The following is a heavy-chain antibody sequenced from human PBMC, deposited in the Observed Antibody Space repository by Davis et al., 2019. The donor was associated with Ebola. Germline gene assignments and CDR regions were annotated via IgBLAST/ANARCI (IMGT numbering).Heavy chain of an antibody. J-gene: IGHJ6*02. CDR3: AEIYWVRYGMDV. CDR2: ISYDGSNK. D-gene: IGHD2-8*02. V-gene: IGHV3-30*04. CDR1: GFTFSGYA. Sequence: GGSLRLSCVASGFTFSGYAMHWVRQAPGKGLEWVAVISYDGSNKYYADSVKGRFTISRDNSQNTLSLQMNSLRAEDTAVYYCAEIYWVRYGMDVWDQGTTVTVSS.